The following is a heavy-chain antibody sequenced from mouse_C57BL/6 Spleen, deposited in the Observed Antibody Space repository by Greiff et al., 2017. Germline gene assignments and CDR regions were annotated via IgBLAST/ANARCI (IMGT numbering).Heavy chain of an antibody. CDR1: GYTFTSYW. D-gene: IGHD1-1*01. CDR3: ARYDTTGWYFDG. J-gene: IGHJ1*03. V-gene: IGHV1-61*01. CDR2: IYPSDSET. Sequence: QVQLQQPGAELVRPGSSVKLSCKASGYTFTSYWMDWVKQRPGQGLEWIGNIYPSDSETHYNQKFKDKATLTVDKSSSTAYMQLSSLTSEDSAVYYCARYDTTGWYFDGWGTGTTVTVSS.